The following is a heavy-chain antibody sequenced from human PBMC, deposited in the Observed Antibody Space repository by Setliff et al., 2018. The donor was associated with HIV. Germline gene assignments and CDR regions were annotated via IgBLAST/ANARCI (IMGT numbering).Heavy chain of an antibody. Sequence: GGSLRLSCAASGFSFSSYALHWVRQAPGKGLEWVAVLSYDVSNKYYADSVKGRFTISRDNSKNTLYLQMNSLGAEDTAVYYCARDLGHSSPVFDYWGQGTLVTVSS. CDR2: LSYDVSNK. CDR1: GFSFSSYA. CDR3: ARDLGHSSPVFDY. V-gene: IGHV3-30*04. J-gene: IGHJ4*02.